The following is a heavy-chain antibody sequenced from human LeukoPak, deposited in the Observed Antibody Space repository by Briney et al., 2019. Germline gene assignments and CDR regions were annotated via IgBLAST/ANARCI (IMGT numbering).Heavy chain of an antibody. CDR2: VYSTGSI. Sequence: SETQSLTCTVSSGSISSYYWSWIQQPPGKGLEWIGYVYSTGSINYNPSVKSRVTISIDTSKHQFSLKLSSVTAADTAMYYCARHRGTGFDPWGQGTLVTVSS. CDR3: ARHRGTGFDP. CDR1: SGSISSYY. V-gene: IGHV4-4*09. D-gene: IGHD3-16*01. J-gene: IGHJ5*02.